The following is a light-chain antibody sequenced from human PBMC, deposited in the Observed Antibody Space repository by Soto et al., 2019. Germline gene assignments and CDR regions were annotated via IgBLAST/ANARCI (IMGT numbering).Light chain of an antibody. CDR1: QSVSGY. CDR2: DAA. J-gene: IGKJ4*01. V-gene: IGKV3-11*01. CDR3: HQRSNWPPLT. Sequence: EIVLTQSPATLSLSPGERATLSCRASQSVSGYFYWYHQKPRQAPTLLIYDAANRASGSPARFSGSGSGTDFTLTISSLEPEDLSVYYCHQRSNWPPLTFGGGTKVEIK.